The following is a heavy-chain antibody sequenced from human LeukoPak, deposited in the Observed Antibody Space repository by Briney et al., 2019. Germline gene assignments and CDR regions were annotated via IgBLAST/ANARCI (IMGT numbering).Heavy chain of an antibody. Sequence: GSLRLSCAASGFSISRTYMSWVRQPPGKGLEWIGSVYYSGGTYYNPSLESRLTISVDTSNNRFSLKLKSVTAADTAVFYCARVTTGSTTLDSWGQGILVTVSS. V-gene: IGHV4-39*02. CDR1: GFSISRTY. CDR3: ARVTTGSTTLDS. J-gene: IGHJ5*01. CDR2: VYYSGGT. D-gene: IGHD1-1*01.